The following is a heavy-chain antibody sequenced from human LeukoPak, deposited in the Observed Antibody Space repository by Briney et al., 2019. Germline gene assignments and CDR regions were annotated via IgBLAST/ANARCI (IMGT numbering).Heavy chain of an antibody. CDR2: IYSGGST. Sequence: GGSLRLSCAASGSTVSNNYMSWVRQAPGRGLEWVSLIYSGGSTYYADSVKGRFSISRDNSKNTLFLQMNSLRADDTAVYFCARMAWDGDYVDGYWGQGTLVTVSS. D-gene: IGHD4-17*01. CDR3: ARMAWDGDYVDGY. J-gene: IGHJ4*02. CDR1: GSTVSNNY. V-gene: IGHV3-53*01.